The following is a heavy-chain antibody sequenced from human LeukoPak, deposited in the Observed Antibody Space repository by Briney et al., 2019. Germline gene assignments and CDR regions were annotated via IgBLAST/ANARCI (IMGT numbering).Heavy chain of an antibody. J-gene: IGHJ4*02. D-gene: IGHD2-2*01. CDR1: GGSISSGGYS. Sequence: PSETLSLTCAVSGGSISSGGYSWSWIRQPPGKGLEWIGYIYYSGSTYYNPSLKSRVTISVDTSKNQFSLKLSSVTAADTAVYYCASIRNVVPAANEGSDYWGQGTLVTVSS. CDR3: ASIRNVVPAANEGSDY. V-gene: IGHV4-30-4*07. CDR2: IYYSGST.